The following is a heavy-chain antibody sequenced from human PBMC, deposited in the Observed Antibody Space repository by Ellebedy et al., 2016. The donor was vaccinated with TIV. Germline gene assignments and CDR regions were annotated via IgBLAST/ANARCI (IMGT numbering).Heavy chain of an antibody. CDR1: GFTFRFYA. CDR3: AGGTSSLNWYSHL. CDR2: ISDSGDRT. V-gene: IGHV3-23*01. D-gene: IGHD2-15*01. J-gene: IGHJ2*01. Sequence: GGSLRLSCAASGFTFRFYAMRWVRQAPGKGLEWVSAISDSGDRTYYADSLKVRFTISKDNSKNTLYLQMNSLRAEDTAVYFCAGGTSSLNWYSHLWGRGTLVTVSS.